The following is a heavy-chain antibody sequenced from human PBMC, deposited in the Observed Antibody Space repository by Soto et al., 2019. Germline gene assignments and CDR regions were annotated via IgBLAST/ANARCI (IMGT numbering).Heavy chain of an antibody. CDR3: VRVVAIPGYPDN. Sequence: QVQLVQSGAEVRQPASSVKVSCKTSGGTFSSYAISWVRQAPGQGLEWMGGIVPIVDTSTYAPKFQGRVPITADESTSTVYMELSSLRSDDTAVYYCVRVVAIPGYPDNWGQGTLVTVSS. CDR2: IVPIVDTS. D-gene: IGHD5-12*01. J-gene: IGHJ4*02. V-gene: IGHV1-69*12. CDR1: GGTFSSYA.